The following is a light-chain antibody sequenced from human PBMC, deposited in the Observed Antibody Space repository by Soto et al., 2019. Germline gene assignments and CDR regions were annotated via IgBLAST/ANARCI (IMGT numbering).Light chain of an antibody. J-gene: IGLJ3*02. Sequence: QAVVTQPPSASGTPGQRVTISCSGSSSNIGSNTVNWYQQLPGTAPKLLIYRNDQRPSGVPDRFSGSKSGASASLAIIGLRSADEADYYCAAWDDSLSVWVFGGGTKLTVL. CDR3: AAWDDSLSVWV. V-gene: IGLV1-47*01. CDR2: RND. CDR1: SSNIGSNT.